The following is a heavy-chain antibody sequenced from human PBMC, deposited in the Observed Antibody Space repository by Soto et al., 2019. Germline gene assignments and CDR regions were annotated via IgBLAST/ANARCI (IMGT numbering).Heavy chain of an antibody. CDR1: GFTFGSIG. D-gene: IGHD2-8*01. CDR3: VKDGHHATFDV. V-gene: IGHV3-30*02. J-gene: IGHJ3*01. CDR2: MSSDGNKQ. Sequence: PGGSLRLSCATSGFTFGSIGMHWVRQPPGKRLEWVALMSSDGNKQYYGDSVKGRFTISRDTSKNTLYLQMNSLRPDDTAVYYCVKDGHHATFDVWGHGTMVTVSS.